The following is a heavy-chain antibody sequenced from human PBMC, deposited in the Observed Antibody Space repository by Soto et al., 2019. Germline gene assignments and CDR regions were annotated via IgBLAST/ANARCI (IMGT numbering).Heavy chain of an antibody. D-gene: IGHD3-10*01. CDR1: GYTFTSYY. V-gene: IGHV1-46*01. J-gene: IGHJ6*02. CDR3: ARERITMVRGVISYYCYGMDV. CDR2: INPSGGST. Sequence: GASVKVSCKASGYTFTSYYMHWVRQAPGQGLEWMGIINPSGGSTSYAQKFQGRVTMTRDTSTSTVYMELSSLRSEDTAVYYCARERITMVRGVISYYCYGMDVWGQGTTVTVSS.